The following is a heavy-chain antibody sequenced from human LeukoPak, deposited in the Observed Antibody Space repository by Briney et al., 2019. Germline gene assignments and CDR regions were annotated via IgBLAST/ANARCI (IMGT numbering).Heavy chain of an antibody. D-gene: IGHD3-22*01. Sequence: PGGSLRLSCAASEFTFSNYWMTWIRQAPGKGLEWVANIAQDGSETYYVDSVKGRFTISRDNAKNSLFLQMNSLRAGDTAVYFCARLWGYLGAETFDYWGQGTLVTVSS. J-gene: IGHJ4*02. CDR2: IAQDGSET. CDR1: EFTFSNYW. V-gene: IGHV3-7*03. CDR3: ARLWGYLGAETFDY.